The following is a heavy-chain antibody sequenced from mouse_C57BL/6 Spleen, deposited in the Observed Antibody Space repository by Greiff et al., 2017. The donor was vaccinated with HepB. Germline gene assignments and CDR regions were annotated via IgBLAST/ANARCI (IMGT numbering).Heavy chain of an antibody. CDR2: ISSGSSTI. CDR3: ARTTAVGATRYFDV. D-gene: IGHD1-1*01. Sequence: EVHLVESGGGLVKPGGSLKLSCAASGFTFSDYGMHWVRQAPEKGLEWVAYISSGSSTIYYADTVKGRFTISRDNAKNTRFLQMTSLRSEDAAVYYCARTTAVGATRYFDVWGTGTTVTVSS. CDR1: GFTFSDYG. J-gene: IGHJ1*03. V-gene: IGHV5-17*01.